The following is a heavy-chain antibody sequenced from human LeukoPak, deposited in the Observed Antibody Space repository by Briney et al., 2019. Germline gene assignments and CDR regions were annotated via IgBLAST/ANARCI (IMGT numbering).Heavy chain of an antibody. Sequence: GGSLRLSCVASGFAFNTYTMTWVRQAPGKGLQWVSSIRSDGNYISYADSLKGRFTISRDNAKNSLYLQMHSLRAEDTAVYYCARDLQDFDYWGQGTLVIVSS. CDR1: GFAFNTYT. CDR3: ARDLQDFDY. J-gene: IGHJ4*02. CDR2: IRSDGNYI. V-gene: IGHV3-21*01.